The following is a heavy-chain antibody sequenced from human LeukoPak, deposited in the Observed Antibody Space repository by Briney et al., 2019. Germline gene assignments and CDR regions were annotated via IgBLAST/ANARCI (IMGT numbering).Heavy chain of an antibody. Sequence: SQTLSLTCAVSGGSISSGGYSWSWIRQPPGKGLEWIGYIYHSGSTYYNPSLKSRVTISVDRSKNQFSLKLSSVTAADTAVYYCARRHRNYDHVWGSYRNDAFDIWGQGTMVTVSS. CDR1: GGSISSGGYS. CDR2: IYHSGST. J-gene: IGHJ3*02. V-gene: IGHV4-30-2*01. CDR3: ARRHRNYDHVWGSYRNDAFDI. D-gene: IGHD3-16*02.